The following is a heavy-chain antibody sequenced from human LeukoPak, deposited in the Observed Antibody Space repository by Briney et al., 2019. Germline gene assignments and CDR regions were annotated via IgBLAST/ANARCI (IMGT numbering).Heavy chain of an antibody. V-gene: IGHV3-7*02. CDR2: INQDGSEK. J-gene: IGHJ4*02. Sequence: PGGSLRLSCAASGFTFSTYAMNWVRQAPGKGLEWVANINQDGSEKYYVDSVKGRFTISRDNSKNTLYLQMNSLRAEDTAVYYCVRVTHSSYSYGYGHGDYWGQGTLVTVSS. CDR1: GFTFSTYA. D-gene: IGHD5-18*01. CDR3: VRVTHSSYSYGYGHGDY.